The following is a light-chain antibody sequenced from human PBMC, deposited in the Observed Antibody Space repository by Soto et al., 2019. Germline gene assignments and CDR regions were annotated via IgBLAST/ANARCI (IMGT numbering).Light chain of an antibody. V-gene: IGLV2-11*01. CDR1: SSDVGRYNF. CDR2: DVS. J-gene: IGLJ1*01. Sequence: QSALTQPRSVSGSPGQSVTISCTGTSSDVGRYNFVSWYQQHPGKAPRLIIYDVSKRSSGVPDRFSGSKSGNTASLTISGLQAXDEADYYCCSYADTFYVFGTGTKVTVL. CDR3: CSYADTFYV.